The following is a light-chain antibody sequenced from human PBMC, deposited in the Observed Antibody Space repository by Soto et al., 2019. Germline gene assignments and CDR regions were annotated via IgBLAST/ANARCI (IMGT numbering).Light chain of an antibody. CDR1: SSDVGSYNL. J-gene: IGLJ1*01. Sequence: QSALTQPASVSGSPGQSITISCTGTSSDVGSYNLVSWYQQHPGKAPKLMIYEGSKRPSGVSNRFSGSKSGNTASLTISGLQAEDEADYYCNSYTTSNTRQIVFGTGTKVTVL. CDR2: EGS. CDR3: NSYTTSNTRQIV. V-gene: IGLV2-14*02.